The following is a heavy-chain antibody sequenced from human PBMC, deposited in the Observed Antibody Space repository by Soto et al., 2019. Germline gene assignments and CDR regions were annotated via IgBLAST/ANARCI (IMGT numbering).Heavy chain of an antibody. V-gene: IGHV3-23*01. D-gene: IGHD3-9*01. Sequence: GGSLRHTCGVSGFTFSTYTMNWVRQAPGKGLEWVSGINAPGSPTYYAASVKGRFTVSRDNSKKMLFLQMNSLRDEDTAVYYCAKDRHPDGIWTFDSWGPGTLVTVSS. CDR1: GFTFSTYT. J-gene: IGHJ4*02. CDR3: AKDRHPDGIWTFDS. CDR2: INAPGSPT.